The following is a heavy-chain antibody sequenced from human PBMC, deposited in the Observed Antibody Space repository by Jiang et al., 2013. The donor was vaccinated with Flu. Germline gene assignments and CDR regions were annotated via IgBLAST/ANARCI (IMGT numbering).Heavy chain of an antibody. D-gene: IGHD3-22*01. CDR2: FDPEDGET. CDR1: LS. V-gene: IGHV1-24*01. CDR3: ATLREGYYYDSSGYLNPLPFDY. J-gene: IGHJ4*02. Sequence: LSMHWVRQAPGKGLEWMGGFDPEDGETIYAQKFQGRVTMTEDTSTDTAYMELSSLRSEDTAVYYCATLREGYYYDSSGYLNPLPFDYWGQGTLVTVSS.